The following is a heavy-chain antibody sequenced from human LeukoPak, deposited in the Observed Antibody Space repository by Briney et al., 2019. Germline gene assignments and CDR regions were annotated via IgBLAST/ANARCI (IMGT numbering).Heavy chain of an antibody. Sequence: SVKVSCKASVGTFSSYAISWVPQAPGQGLEWMGGIIPIFGTANYAQKFQGRVTITADESTSTAYMELSSLRSEDTAVYYCASLLGYCSSTSCSEHYWGEGTRVTVST. J-gene: IGHJ4*02. CDR2: IIPIFGTA. CDR1: VGTFSSYA. V-gene: IGHV1-69*01. D-gene: IGHD2-2*01. CDR3: ASLLGYCSSTSCSEHY.